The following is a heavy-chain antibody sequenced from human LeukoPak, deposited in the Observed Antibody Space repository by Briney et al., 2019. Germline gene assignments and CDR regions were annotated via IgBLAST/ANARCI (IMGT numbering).Heavy chain of an antibody. J-gene: IGHJ3*02. CDR2: ISGSGGST. CDR3: AKVPPPVGDAFDI. CDR1: GFTFRSYA. V-gene: IGHV3-23*01. Sequence: GGSLRLSCAAYGFTFRSYAMSWVRQAPGKGLEWVSAISGSGGSTYYADSVKGRFTISRDNSKNTLYLQMNSLRAEDTAVYYCAKVPPPVGDAFDIWGQGTMVTVSS.